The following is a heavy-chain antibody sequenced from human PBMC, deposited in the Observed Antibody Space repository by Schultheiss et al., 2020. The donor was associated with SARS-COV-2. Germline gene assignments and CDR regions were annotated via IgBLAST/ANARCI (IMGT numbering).Heavy chain of an antibody. CDR2: ISSSSSYI. V-gene: IGHV3-21*01. D-gene: IGHD3-22*01. Sequence: GGSLRLSCAASGFTFSSYGMHWVRQAPGKGLEWVSSISSSSSYIYYADSVKGRFTISRDNAKNSLYLQMNSLRAEDTAVYYCARDRNYYDSSGYYYVAWGQGTLVTVSS. CDR1: GFTFSSYG. CDR3: ARDRNYYDSSGYYYVA. J-gene: IGHJ5*02.